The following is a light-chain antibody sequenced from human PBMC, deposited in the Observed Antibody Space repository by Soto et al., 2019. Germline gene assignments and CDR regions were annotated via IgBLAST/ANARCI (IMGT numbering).Light chain of an antibody. CDR2: EVS. CDR3: SSYTRSNTHV. Sequence: QSVLTQPASVSGSPGQSITISCTGTSSDVGDYNYVSWYQQHPDKAPKLMIFEVSNRPSGVSNRFSGSKSGNTTSLSISGLHSEEEADYYCSSYTRSNTHVFATGTKVTVL. V-gene: IGLV2-14*01. J-gene: IGLJ1*01. CDR1: SSDVGDYNY.